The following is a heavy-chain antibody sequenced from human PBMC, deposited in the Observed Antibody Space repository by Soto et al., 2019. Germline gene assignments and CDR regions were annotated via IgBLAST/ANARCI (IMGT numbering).Heavy chain of an antibody. V-gene: IGHV3-7*01. CDR1: GFSFRIYW. D-gene: IGHD2-21*02. J-gene: IGHJ4*02. Sequence: GGSLRLSCAASGFSFRIYWMNWVRQAPEKGLEWVAIMNQDGSKKYYVDSVEGRFTISRDNAKNSLYLHMNSLRAEDTAAYYCARDMGLGGDASEFDYWGQGTLVTVSS. CDR2: MNQDGSKK. CDR3: ARDMGLGGDASEFDY.